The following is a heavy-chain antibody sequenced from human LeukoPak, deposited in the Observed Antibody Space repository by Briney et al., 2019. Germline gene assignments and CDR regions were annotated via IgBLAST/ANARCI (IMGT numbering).Heavy chain of an antibody. Sequence: PSETLSLTCTVSGGSISTYYWSWIRQPPGKGLEWIGFIFYTGSTNYNPSLKSRVTISVDTSENQFSLKLSSVTAADTAVYYCARGKWSSSYTSFDYWGQGTLVTVSS. CDR1: GGSISTYY. D-gene: IGHD6-6*01. CDR2: IFYTGST. V-gene: IGHV4-59*01. J-gene: IGHJ4*02. CDR3: ARGKWSSSYTSFDY.